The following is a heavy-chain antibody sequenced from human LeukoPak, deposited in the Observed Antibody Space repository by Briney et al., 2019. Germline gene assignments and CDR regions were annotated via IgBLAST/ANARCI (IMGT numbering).Heavy chain of an antibody. CDR1: GFTFSSYS. V-gene: IGHV3-21*01. CDR2: ISSSSSYI. Sequence: GGSLRLSCAASGFTFSSYSMNWVRQAPGKGLEWVSSISSSSSYIYYADSVKGRFTISRDNAKNSLYLQMNSLRAEDTAVYYCARGRNVVATSGYFDYWGQGTLVTVSS. J-gene: IGHJ4*02. D-gene: IGHD1-26*01. CDR3: ARGRNVVATSGYFDY.